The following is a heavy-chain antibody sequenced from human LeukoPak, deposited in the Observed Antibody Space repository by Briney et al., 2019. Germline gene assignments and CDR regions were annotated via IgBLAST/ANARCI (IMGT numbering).Heavy chain of an antibody. Sequence: PGGSLRLSCAASGFTFSSYAMNWVRQAPGKGLEWVSAISGSGGSTYYADSVKGRFTISRDNTKNTLYLQMNSLRAEDTAVYYWSEVDSLPYEGFDYWGQGTLVTVSS. CDR1: GFTFSSYA. CDR3: SEVDSLPYEGFDY. D-gene: IGHD3-3*01. J-gene: IGHJ4*02. V-gene: IGHV3-23*01. CDR2: ISGSGGST.